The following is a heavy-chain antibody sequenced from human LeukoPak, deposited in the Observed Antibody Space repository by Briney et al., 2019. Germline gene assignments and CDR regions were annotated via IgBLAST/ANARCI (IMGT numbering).Heavy chain of an antibody. CDR2: FYNTGNT. CDR3: ARGSFDSSGYYVFDY. D-gene: IGHD3-22*01. V-gene: IGHV4-4*07. Sequence: PSETLSLTCSVSGGPISTTTWSWIRHPAGKGLQGIGRFYNTGNTNYSPSLESRVTMSADTSKNQFSLKLSSVTAADTAVYYCARGSFDSSGYYVFDYWGQGSLVTVSS. CDR1: GGPISTTT. J-gene: IGHJ4*02.